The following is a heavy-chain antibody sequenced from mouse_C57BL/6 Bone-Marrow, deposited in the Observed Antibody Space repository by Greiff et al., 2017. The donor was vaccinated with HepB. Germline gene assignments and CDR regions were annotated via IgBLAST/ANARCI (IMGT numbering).Heavy chain of an antibody. CDR3: ARGGLRGAMDY. V-gene: IGHV1-69*01. CDR1: GYTFTSYW. Sequence: QVQLQQSGAELVMPGASVKLSCKASGYTFTSYWMHWVKQRPGQGLEWIGEIDPSDSYTNYNQKFKGKSTLTVDKSSSTAYMQLSSLTSEDSAVYYCARGGLRGAMDYWGQGTSVTVSS. J-gene: IGHJ4*01. D-gene: IGHD2-2*01. CDR2: IDPSDSYT.